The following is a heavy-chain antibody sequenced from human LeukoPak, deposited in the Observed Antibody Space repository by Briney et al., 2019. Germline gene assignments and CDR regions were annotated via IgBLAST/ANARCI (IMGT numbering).Heavy chain of an antibody. V-gene: IGHV3-48*01. CDR2: ISFSSSTI. CDR3: AREADHPGDYYMDV. Sequence: GGSLRLSCAASGFTFSNFPMNWVRQAPGKGLEWVSYISFSSSTIYYADSVKGRFTISRDNAKNSLYLQMNSLRAEDTAVYYCAREADHPGDYYMDVWGKGTTVTVSS. D-gene: IGHD1-14*01. CDR1: GFTFSNFP. J-gene: IGHJ6*03.